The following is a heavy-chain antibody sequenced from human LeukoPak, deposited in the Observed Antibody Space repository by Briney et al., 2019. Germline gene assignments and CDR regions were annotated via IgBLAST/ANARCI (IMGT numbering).Heavy chain of an antibody. J-gene: IGHJ6*03. CDR1: GYSFANYW. CDR3: ARLSGAYYYHYYMDV. Sequence: GESLKISCQGSGYSFANYWIGWVRQMPGKRLGWMGIIYPGDSDTRYSPSIQGQVTISADKSISTAYLQWSSLKASDTAMYYCARLSGAYYYHYYMDVWGKGTTVTVS. D-gene: IGHD3-10*01. CDR2: IYPGDSDT. V-gene: IGHV5-51*01.